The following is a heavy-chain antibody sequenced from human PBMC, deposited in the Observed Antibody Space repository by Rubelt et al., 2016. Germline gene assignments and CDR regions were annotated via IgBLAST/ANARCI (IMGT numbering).Heavy chain of an antibody. CDR3: ARSSGTTVTTVDY. V-gene: IGHV5-10-1*01. D-gene: IGHD4-17*01. CDR1: GYSFTSYW. CDR2: IDTSDSYT. Sequence: EVQLVQSGAEVKKPGESLRISCKGSGYSFTSYWLSWVRQMPGKGLWWMVRIDTSDSYTNYSPSFQGNVTISADKSISTAYLQWSSLKASDTAMYYWARSSGTTVTTVDYWGQGTLVTVSS. J-gene: IGHJ4*02.